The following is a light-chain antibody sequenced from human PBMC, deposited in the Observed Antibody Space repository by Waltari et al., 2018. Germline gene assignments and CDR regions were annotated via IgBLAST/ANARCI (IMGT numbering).Light chain of an antibody. CDR2: RSD. CDR1: ASNIGNNL. V-gene: IGLV1-44*01. CDR3: AAWDDSLNGRWV. Sequence: QSVLTQPPSVSGTPGQRVTIPCSGSASNIGNNLVNWYQQFPGKAPKRLIYRSDQRPSGAPDRFSGSKSGTSASLAISGLQSEDEADYYCAAWDDSLNGRWVFGGGTKVTVL. J-gene: IGLJ3*02.